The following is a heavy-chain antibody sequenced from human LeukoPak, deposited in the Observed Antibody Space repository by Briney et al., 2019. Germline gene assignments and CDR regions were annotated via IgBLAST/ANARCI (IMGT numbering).Heavy chain of an antibody. CDR2: ISGSGAGT. Sequence: GGSLRLSCAASGFTFSSYAMSWVRQAPGKGLEWVSAISGSGAGTYYADSVKGRFTISRDNSKNTLFLQMNSLRAEDTALYYCAKSATDTGMPWFDPWGQGTLVTVSS. CDR3: AKSATDTGMPWFDP. V-gene: IGHV3-23*01. J-gene: IGHJ5*02. D-gene: IGHD6-13*01. CDR1: GFTFSSYA.